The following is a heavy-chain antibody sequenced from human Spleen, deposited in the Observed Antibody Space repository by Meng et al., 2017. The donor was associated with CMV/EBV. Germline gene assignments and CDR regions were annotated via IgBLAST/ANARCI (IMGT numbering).Heavy chain of an antibody. CDR3: AKDSRITMIVVVTHWSFFDY. CDR2: ISGSGGST. V-gene: IGHV3-23*01. D-gene: IGHD3-22*01. J-gene: IGHJ4*02. CDR1: GFTFSSYA. Sequence: GGSLRLSCAASGFTFSSYAMSWVRQAPGKGLEWVSAISGSGGSTYYADSVKGRFTISRDNSKNTLYLQMNSLRAEDTAVYYCAKDSRITMIVVVTHWSFFDYWGQGTLVTVSS.